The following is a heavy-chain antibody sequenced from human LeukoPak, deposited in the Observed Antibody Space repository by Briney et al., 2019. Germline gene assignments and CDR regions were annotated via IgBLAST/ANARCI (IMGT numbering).Heavy chain of an antibody. J-gene: IGHJ5*02. D-gene: IGHD3-22*01. CDR1: GYTFTSYD. Sequence: GASVKVSCKASGYTFTSYDINWVRQATGQGLEWMGWMNPNSGNTGYAQKFQGRVTMTRYTSISTAYMELSSLRSEDTAVYYCARGRRGGYYYDSSGYFRNWFDPWGQGTLVTVSS. V-gene: IGHV1-8*01. CDR2: MNPNSGNT. CDR3: ARGRRGGYYYDSSGYFRNWFDP.